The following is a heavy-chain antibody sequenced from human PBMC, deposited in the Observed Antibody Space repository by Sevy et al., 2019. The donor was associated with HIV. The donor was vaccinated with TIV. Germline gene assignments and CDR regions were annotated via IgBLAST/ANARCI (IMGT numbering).Heavy chain of an antibody. CDR2: ISYDGSNK. CDR3: ASGGRTIFGVVRYYYYGMDV. Sequence: YLRLSCAASGFTFSSYSMHWVRQAPGKGLEWVAVISYDGSNKYYADSVKGRFTISRNNSKNTLYLQMNSLRAEDTAVSYRASGGRTIFGVVRYYYYGMDVWGQGTMVSVSS. V-gene: IGHV3-30*04. J-gene: IGHJ6*02. CDR1: GFTFSSYS. D-gene: IGHD3-3*01.